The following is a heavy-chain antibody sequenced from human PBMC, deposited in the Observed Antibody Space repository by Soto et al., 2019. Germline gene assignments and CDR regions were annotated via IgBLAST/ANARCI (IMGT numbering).Heavy chain of an antibody. CDR1: GFTFSSYA. J-gene: IGHJ3*02. CDR3: AKTANGWFSAFEI. D-gene: IGHD6-19*01. Sequence: EVRLLESGGGLVQPGGSLRLSCAASGFTFSSYAMSWVRQAPGKGLEWVSAISGSGGTTYYADSVKGRFTFSRDNSKNTLYLQMNRLRAEDTAVYCCAKTANGWFSAFEIWGQGTMVTVSS. CDR2: ISGSGGTT. V-gene: IGHV3-23*01.